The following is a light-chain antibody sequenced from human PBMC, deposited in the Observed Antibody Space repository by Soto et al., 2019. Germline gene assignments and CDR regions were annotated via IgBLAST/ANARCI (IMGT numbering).Light chain of an antibody. CDR1: QSVSSTF. V-gene: IGKV3-20*01. J-gene: IGKJ1*01. CDR2: GAS. CDR3: QQYESSLT. Sequence: EIVLTQSPGTLSLTPRERATLSCRASQSVSSTFLAWYQQKPGQAPKVLIYGASTRATGIPDRFSGSGSGTDFTLTISRLEPEDFAMYYCQQYESSLTFGQGTKVEMK.